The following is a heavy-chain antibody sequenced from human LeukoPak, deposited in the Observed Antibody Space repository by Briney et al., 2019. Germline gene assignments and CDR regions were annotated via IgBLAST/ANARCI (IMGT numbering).Heavy chain of an antibody. J-gene: IGHJ4*02. CDR2: ISYDGSNK. CDR3: AKGKTNYWFDY. Sequence: PGRSLRLSCAASGFTFSSYAMHWVRQAPGKGLEWVAVISYDGSNKYYADSVKGRFTISRDNSKNTLYLQMNSLRAEDTAVYYCAKGKTNYWFDYWGQGTLVTVSS. CDR1: GFTFSSYA. D-gene: IGHD4-4*01. V-gene: IGHV3-30-3*01.